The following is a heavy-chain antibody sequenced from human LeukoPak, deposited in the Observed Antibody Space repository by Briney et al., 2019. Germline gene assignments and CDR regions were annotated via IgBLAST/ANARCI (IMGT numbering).Heavy chain of an antibody. Sequence: LQTLSLTCAISGDSVSSNSAAWNWIRQSPSRGLEWLGRTYYRSKWYNDYAVSVKSRITINPDTSKNQFSLQLNSVTPEDTAVYYCARSEVFGGEDTAMTYYFDYWGQGTLVTVSS. J-gene: IGHJ4*02. D-gene: IGHD5-18*01. CDR1: GDSVSSNSAA. V-gene: IGHV6-1*01. CDR2: TYYRSKWYN. CDR3: ARSEVFGGEDTAMTYYFDY.